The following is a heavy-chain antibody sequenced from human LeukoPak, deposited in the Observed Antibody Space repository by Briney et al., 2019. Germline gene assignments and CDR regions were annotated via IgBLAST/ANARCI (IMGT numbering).Heavy chain of an antibody. CDR2: VYYSGST. Sequence: PSETLSLTCTVSGGSISSYYWSWIRQPPGKGLEWIGYVYYSGSTNYNPSLKSRVTISVDTSKNQFSLKLSSVTAADTAVYYCARSYYGDSYFDYLGQGTLVTVSS. J-gene: IGHJ4*02. CDR1: GGSISSYY. V-gene: IGHV4-59*08. CDR3: ARSYYGDSYFDY. D-gene: IGHD4-17*01.